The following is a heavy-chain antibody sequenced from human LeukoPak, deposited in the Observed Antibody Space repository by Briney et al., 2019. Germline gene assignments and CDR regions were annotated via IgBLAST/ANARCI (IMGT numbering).Heavy chain of an antibody. CDR3: AREAYGGNSEVFDY. V-gene: IGHV3-21*01. D-gene: IGHD4-23*01. CDR2: ISSSSSYI. Sequence: GGSLRLSCAASGFTFSSYSMNWVRQAPGKGLEWVSSISSSSSYIYYADSVKGRFTISRDNAKNSLYLQMNSLRAEDTAVYYCAREAYGGNSEVFDYWGQGTLVTVSS. J-gene: IGHJ4*02. CDR1: GFTFSSYS.